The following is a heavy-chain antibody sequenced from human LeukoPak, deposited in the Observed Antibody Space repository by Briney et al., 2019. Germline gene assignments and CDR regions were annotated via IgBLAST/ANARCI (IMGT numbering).Heavy chain of an antibody. V-gene: IGHV1-18*04. D-gene: IGHD2-15*01. J-gene: IGHJ4*02. CDR1: GYTFTSYG. CDR2: ISAYNGNT. Sequence: GASVKVSCKASGYTFTSYGICWVRQAPGQGLEWMGWISAYNGNTNYAQKLQGRVTMTTDTSTSTAYMELRSLRSDDTAVYCCARDIRDIVVVVAATDTQFDYWGQGTLVTVSS. CDR3: ARDIRDIVVVVAATDTQFDY.